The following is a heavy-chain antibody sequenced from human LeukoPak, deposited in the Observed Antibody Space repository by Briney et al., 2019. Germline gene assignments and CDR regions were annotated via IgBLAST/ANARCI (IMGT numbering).Heavy chain of an antibody. D-gene: IGHD6-19*01. CDR1: GFTFSSYA. V-gene: IGHV3-23*01. J-gene: IGHJ6*02. Sequence: GASLRLSCAASGFTFSSYAMSWVRQAPGQGLEWVSAISGSGGSTYYADYVKGRFTISRDNSKNTLYLQMSSLRAEDTAVYYCAKDLAVARTPYYYYGMDVWGQGTTVTVSS. CDR3: AKDLAVARTPYYYYGMDV. CDR2: ISGSGGST.